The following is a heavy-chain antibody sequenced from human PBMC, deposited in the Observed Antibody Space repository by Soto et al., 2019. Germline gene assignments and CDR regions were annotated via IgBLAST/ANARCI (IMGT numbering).Heavy chain of an antibody. J-gene: IGHJ4*02. CDR3: ARTTRVRSGYIDY. Sequence: PSDTLSLTGTVSSGSISSGDYYLSWIRQPPGKGLEWVGYIYYIGGTYYNRSLKSRENISVDTSKNQFSLTMRPVHDDHTDVYYCARTTRVRSGYIDYWGQGNPVHASS. D-gene: IGHD3-22*01. CDR1: SGSISSGDYY. CDR2: IYYIGGT. V-gene: IGHV4-30-4*02.